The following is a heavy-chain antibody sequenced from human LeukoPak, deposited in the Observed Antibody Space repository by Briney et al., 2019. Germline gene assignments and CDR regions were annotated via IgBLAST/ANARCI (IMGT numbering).Heavy chain of an antibody. D-gene: IGHD6-13*01. V-gene: IGHV3-11*01. Sequence: GGSLRLSCAASGFTFSDYYMSWIRQAPGKGLEWASYISSSGSTIYYADSVKGRFTISRDDAKNSLYLQMNSLRAEDTAVYYCARLSIAAAGPRYWYFDLWGRGTLVTVSS. CDR1: GFTFSDYY. CDR2: ISSSGSTI. CDR3: ARLSIAAAGPRYWYFDL. J-gene: IGHJ2*01.